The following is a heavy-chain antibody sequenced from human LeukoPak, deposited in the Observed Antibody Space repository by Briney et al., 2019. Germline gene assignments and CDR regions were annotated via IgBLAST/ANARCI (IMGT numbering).Heavy chain of an antibody. D-gene: IGHD3-9*01. V-gene: IGHV3-11*04. CDR2: ISSSGSTI. CDR3: ARPDDILYYFDY. J-gene: IGHJ4*02. Sequence: GGTLRLSCTASGFTFSDYYMSWIRQAPGKGLEWVSYISSSGSTIYYADSVKGRFTISRDNAKNSLYLQMNSLRAEDTAVYYCARPDDILYYFDYWGQGTLVTVSS. CDR1: GFTFSDYY.